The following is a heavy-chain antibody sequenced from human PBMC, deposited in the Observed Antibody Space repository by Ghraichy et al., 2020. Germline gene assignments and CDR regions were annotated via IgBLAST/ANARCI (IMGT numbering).Heavy chain of an antibody. CDR1: GYTFTSYD. Sequence: GESLNISCKASGYTFTSYDINWVRQATGQGLEWMGWMNPNSGNTGYAQKFQGRVTMTRNTSISTAYMELSSLRSEDTAVYYCARINSPLLRYFDWLPYYYYGMDVWGQGTTVTVSS. J-gene: IGHJ6*02. V-gene: IGHV1-8*01. CDR3: ARINSPLLRYFDWLPYYYYGMDV. D-gene: IGHD3-9*01. CDR2: MNPNSGNT.